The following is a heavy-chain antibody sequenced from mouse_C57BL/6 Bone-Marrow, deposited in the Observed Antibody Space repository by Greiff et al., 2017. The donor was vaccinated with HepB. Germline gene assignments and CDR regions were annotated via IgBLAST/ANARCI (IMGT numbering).Heavy chain of an antibody. Sequence: LMESEGGLVQPGSSMKLSCTASGFTFSDYYMAWVRQVPEKGLEWVANINYDGSSTYYLDSLKSRFIISRDNAKNILYLQMSSLKSEDTATYYCARGGTPYYFDYWGQGTTLTVSS. CDR1: GFTFSDYY. D-gene: IGHD4-1*01. CDR3: ARGGTPYYFDY. V-gene: IGHV5-16*01. J-gene: IGHJ2*01. CDR2: INYDGSST.